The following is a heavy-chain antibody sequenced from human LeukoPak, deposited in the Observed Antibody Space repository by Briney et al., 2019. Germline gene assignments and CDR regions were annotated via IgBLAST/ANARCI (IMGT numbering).Heavy chain of an antibody. Sequence: PGGSLRLSCAASGFTFSSYAMSWVRQAPGKGLEWVSAISGSGGSTYYADSVKGRFTISRDNSKNTLYLQMNSLRAEDTAVYYCAKDNTSDWFGELLLDYWGQGTLVTVSS. V-gene: IGHV3-23*01. CDR2: ISGSGGST. J-gene: IGHJ4*02. CDR3: AKDNTSDWFGELLLDY. D-gene: IGHD3-10*01. CDR1: GFTFSSYA.